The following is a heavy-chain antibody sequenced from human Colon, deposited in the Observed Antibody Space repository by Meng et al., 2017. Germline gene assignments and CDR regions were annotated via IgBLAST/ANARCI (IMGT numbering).Heavy chain of an antibody. D-gene: IGHD3-16*02. CDR1: GDSVSSKTAV. CDR2: TYYRAKWNH. CDR3: TRGLEFYRFEY. Sequence: QAGPGMGKPPTTPSPPCAHSGDSVSSKTAVWNWIRQSPSRGLEWLGRTYYRAKWNHDYAESLRGRITINPDTSNNQISLQLNSVTPEDTAVYYCTRGLEFYRFEYWGLGTLVTVSS. V-gene: IGHV6-1*01. J-gene: IGHJ4*02.